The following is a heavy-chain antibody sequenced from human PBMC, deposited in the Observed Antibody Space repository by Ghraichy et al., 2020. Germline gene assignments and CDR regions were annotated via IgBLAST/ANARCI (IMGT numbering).Heavy chain of an antibody. CDR1: GGTFSSYA. CDR3: ASLALIVADGMDV. J-gene: IGHJ6*02. D-gene: IGHD3-22*01. Sequence: SVKVSCKASGGTFSSYAISWVRQAPGQGLEWMGGIIPIFGTANYAQKFQGRVTITADKSTSTAYMELSSLRSEDTAVYYCASLALIVADGMDVWGQGTTVTVSS. V-gene: IGHV1-69*06. CDR2: IIPIFGTA.